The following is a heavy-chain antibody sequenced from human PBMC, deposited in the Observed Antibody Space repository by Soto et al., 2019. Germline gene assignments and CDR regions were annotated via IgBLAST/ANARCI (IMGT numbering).Heavy chain of an antibody. V-gene: IGHV1-46*01. J-gene: IGHJ4*02. D-gene: IGHD6-13*01. Sequence: QVQLVQSGAEVKKPGASVKVSCKASGYIFTNYYIHWVRQAPGQGLEWMAIINPLPTSGSTNYAQKFQGRVTVTRDTSTSTVYLELSSLRSDDTAVYYCARDLAAAAYWGPGTLVTVSS. CDR1: GYIFTNYY. CDR2: INPLPTSGST. CDR3: ARDLAAAAY.